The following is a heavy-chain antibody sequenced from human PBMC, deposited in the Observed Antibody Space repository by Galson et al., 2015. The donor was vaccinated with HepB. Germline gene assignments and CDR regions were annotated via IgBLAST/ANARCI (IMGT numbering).Heavy chain of an antibody. CDR2: IIVGNGNT. V-gene: IGHV1-3*01. D-gene: IGHD4-17*01. CDR1: GYTFPRHA. Sequence: SVKVSCKASGYTFPRHAIHWVRQAPGQRLEWMGWIIVGNGNTKHSRKFQGRLTVTRDISASTVYMELSSLRSEDTAVYYCARGSTVTTNAKYYFDYWGQGTLVTVPS. CDR3: ARGSTVTTNAKYYFDY. J-gene: IGHJ4*02.